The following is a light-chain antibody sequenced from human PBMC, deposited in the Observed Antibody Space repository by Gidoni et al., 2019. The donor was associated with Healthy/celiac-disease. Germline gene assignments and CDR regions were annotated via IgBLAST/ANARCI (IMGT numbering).Light chain of an antibody. V-gene: IGKV3-15*01. J-gene: IGKJ2*01. CDR3: KKYNNWPTVT. Sequence: EIVMTQSPATLSVSPGERATLSCRASQSVSSNLAWYQQKPGQAPRLLIYGASTRATGIPARLSGSGSGTEFTLTISSLQSEDFAVYYCKKYNNWPTVTFGQGTKLEIK. CDR2: GAS. CDR1: QSVSSN.